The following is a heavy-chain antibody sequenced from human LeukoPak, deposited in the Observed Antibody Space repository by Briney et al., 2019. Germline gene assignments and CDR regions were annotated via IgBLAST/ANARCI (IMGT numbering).Heavy chain of an antibody. CDR3: ATLYSSSWSDYYYYGMDV. V-gene: IGHV1-2*02. CDR2: INPNSGGT. D-gene: IGHD6-13*01. Sequence: ASVKVSCKASGYTFTGYYMHWVRQAPGQGLEWMGWINPNSGGTNYAQKFQGRVTMTGDTSISTAYMELSRLRSDDTAVYYCATLYSSSWSDYYYYGMDVWGQGTTVTVSS. CDR1: GYTFTGYY. J-gene: IGHJ6*02.